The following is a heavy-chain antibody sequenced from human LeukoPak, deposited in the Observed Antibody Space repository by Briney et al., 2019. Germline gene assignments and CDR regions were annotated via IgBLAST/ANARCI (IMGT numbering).Heavy chain of an antibody. CDR2: IYSGVTI. J-gene: IGHJ3*01. V-gene: IGHV3-53*01. D-gene: IGHD3-22*01. Sequence: PGGSLRLSCAASGFSVRTNYMSWVRQAPGKGLEWVSVIYSGVTIRYADSVKGRFTISRDNSRDTLHLQMNSLRVDDTAVYYCVRAVHHLFYSDSSGYYGDAFVVWRQGTVVTVSS. CDR3: VRAVHHLFYSDSSGYYGDAFVV. CDR1: GFSVRTNY.